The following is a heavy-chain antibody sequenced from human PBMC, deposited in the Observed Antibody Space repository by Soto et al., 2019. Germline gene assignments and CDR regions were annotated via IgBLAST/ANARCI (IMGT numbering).Heavy chain of an antibody. CDR2: IFHRGST. Sequence: ADTLSLTWKVSRASINTYYGIGSPQPPQKGLECIGYIFHRGSTTYNPSLKSRVTISIDASKKYFSLRLKSVTAADTAVYYCARAKSNYQTFDHWGQGSQVTVSS. CDR1: RASINTYY. CDR3: ARAKSNYQTFDH. J-gene: IGHJ4*02. V-gene: IGHV4-59*07. D-gene: IGHD4-4*01.